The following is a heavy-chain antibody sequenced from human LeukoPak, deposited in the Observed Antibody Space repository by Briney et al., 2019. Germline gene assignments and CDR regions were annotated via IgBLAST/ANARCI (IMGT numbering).Heavy chain of an antibody. V-gene: IGHV3-21*01. Sequence: GGSLRLSCAASGLTFSSHSMNWVRQAPGKGLEWVSSISSSSSYIYYADSVKGRFTISRDNAKNSLYLQMNSLRAEDTAVYYCAREGTDRRFSVFDYWGQGTLVTVSS. CDR3: AREGTDRRFSVFDY. CDR1: GLTFSSHS. J-gene: IGHJ4*02. CDR2: ISSSSSYI. D-gene: IGHD1-1*01.